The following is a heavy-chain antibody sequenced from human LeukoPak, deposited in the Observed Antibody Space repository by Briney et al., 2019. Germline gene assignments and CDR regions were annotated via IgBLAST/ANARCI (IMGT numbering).Heavy chain of an antibody. CDR2: IYYSGST. Sequence: PSETLPLTCTVSGGSISSSSYYWGWIRQPPGKGLEWIGSIYYSGSTYYNPSLKSRVTISVDTSKNQFSLKLSSVTAADTAVYYCASARGRTYEDAFDIWGQGTMVTVSS. J-gene: IGHJ3*02. CDR3: ASARGRTYEDAFDI. D-gene: IGHD3-10*01. V-gene: IGHV4-39*01. CDR1: GGSISSSSYY.